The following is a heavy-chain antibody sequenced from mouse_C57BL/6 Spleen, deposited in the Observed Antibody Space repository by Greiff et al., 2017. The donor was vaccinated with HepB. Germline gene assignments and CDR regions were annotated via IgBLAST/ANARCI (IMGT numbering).Heavy chain of an antibody. Sequence: QVQLQQSGAELVRPGASVTLSCKASGYTFTDYEMHWVKQTPVHGLEWIGAIDPETGGTAYNQKFKGKAILTADKSSSTAYMELRSLTSEDSAVYYCTRVDYGSSYGWFAYWGQGTLVTVSA. D-gene: IGHD1-1*01. V-gene: IGHV1-15*01. CDR3: TRVDYGSSYGWFAY. CDR1: GYTFTDYE. J-gene: IGHJ3*01. CDR2: IDPETGGT.